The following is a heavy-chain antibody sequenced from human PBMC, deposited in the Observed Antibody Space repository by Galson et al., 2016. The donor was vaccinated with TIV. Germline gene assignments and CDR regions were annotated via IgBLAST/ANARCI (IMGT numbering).Heavy chain of an antibody. D-gene: IGHD2-15*01. CDR1: GLSVSINY. Sequence: SLRLSCAASGLSVSINYMTWVRQAPGKGLEWVSLISDDGKTYYSDSVKGRFTVSRDNSKNTLYLQMNSLRVEDTAVYYCARDRVVDATYYYYYYGMDVWGQGTAVTVSS. CDR2: ISDDGKT. CDR3: ARDRVVDATYYYYYYGMDV. J-gene: IGHJ6*02. V-gene: IGHV3-66*02.